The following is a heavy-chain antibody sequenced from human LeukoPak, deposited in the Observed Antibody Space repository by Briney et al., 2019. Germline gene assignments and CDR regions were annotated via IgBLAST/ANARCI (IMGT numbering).Heavy chain of an antibody. CDR2: ISGTGGAT. D-gene: IGHD2-21*01. J-gene: IGHJ5*01. CDR1: GFSFGNYA. V-gene: IGHV3-23*01. Sequence: PGGSLRLFCVASGFSFGNYAMSWVRQAPGKGLKCVSQISGTGGATWYAGFARDRFTISRDNSKKTLYLQMSGLRVEDTAMYYCVKDPRDTYGTNWFVSWGQGTLLIVSS. CDR3: VKDPRDTYGTNWFVS.